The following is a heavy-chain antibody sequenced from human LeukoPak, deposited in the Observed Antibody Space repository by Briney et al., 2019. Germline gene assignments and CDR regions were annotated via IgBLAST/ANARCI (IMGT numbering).Heavy chain of an antibody. D-gene: IGHD6-19*01. CDR1: GFTFSSYI. CDR3: AREYGSGWYDY. V-gene: IGHV3-21*01. CDR2: ISSSSSYI. Sequence: PGGSLRLSCAASGFTFSSYIMNWVRQAPGKGLDWVSSISSSSSYIYYADSVKGRFTISRDNAKNSLYLQMNSLTVEDTAVYYCAREYGSGWYDYWGQGTLVTVSS. J-gene: IGHJ4*02.